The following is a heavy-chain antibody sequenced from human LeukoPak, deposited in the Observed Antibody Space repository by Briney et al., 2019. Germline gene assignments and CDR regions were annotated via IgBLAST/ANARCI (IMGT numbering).Heavy chain of an antibody. Sequence: GGSLRLSCTASGFTFGDYAMSWFRQAPGKGLEWVGFIRSKAYGGTTEYAASVKGRFTISRDDSKSIAYLQMNSLKTEDTAVYYCTRPLRYFDWLPRGFDYWGQGTLVTVSS. CDR1: GFTFGDYA. J-gene: IGHJ4*02. D-gene: IGHD3-9*01. CDR2: IRSKAYGGTT. V-gene: IGHV3-49*03. CDR3: TRPLRYFDWLPRGFDY.